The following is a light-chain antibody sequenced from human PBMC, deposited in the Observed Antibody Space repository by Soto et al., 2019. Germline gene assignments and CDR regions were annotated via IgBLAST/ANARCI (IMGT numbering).Light chain of an antibody. CDR2: TAS. V-gene: IGKV1-39*01. J-gene: IGKJ2*01. CDR3: QLYGSSPPRYT. CDR1: QSIGTY. Sequence: DIQMTQSPSSLSASVGDRVTITCRASQSIGTYLNWYLHKPGKAPNLLIYTASSLQSGVPSRFSGSGSGTDFTLTISRLEPEDFAVYFCQLYGSSPPRYTFGQGTKLEIK.